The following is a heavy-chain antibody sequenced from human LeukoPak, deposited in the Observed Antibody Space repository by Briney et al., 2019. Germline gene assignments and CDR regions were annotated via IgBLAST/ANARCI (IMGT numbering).Heavy chain of an antibody. CDR2: IYHSGSA. J-gene: IGHJ5*02. V-gene: IGHV4-38-2*02. CDR1: GYSISSGYQ. Sequence: NSSETLSLTCGVSGYSISSGYQWAWIRQSPGKGLEWIGSIYHSGSAHYNPPLKSRVTISVETSKNQFSLNMYSVTAADAAVYYCARDPRWLTPDCTSTSCYENYFDPWGQGTLVTVSS. CDR3: ARDPRWLTPDCTSTSCYENYFDP. D-gene: IGHD2-2*01.